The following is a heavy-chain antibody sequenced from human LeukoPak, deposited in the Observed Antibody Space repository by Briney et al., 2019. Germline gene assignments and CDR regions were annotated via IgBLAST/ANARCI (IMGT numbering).Heavy chain of an antibody. J-gene: IGHJ4*02. D-gene: IGHD3-10*01. CDR1: GFTFDDYA. CDR2: ISWNSRNI. V-gene: IGHV3-9*01. Sequence: GGSLRRYCAASGFTFDDYAMDWVRQAPGKGREGVSGISWNSRNIGYGDSVKGRFTISRDHPKNTLYLQMNTLRAEDTAVYYCAKLGAPGLGSYYKKGFLDYWGQGTLVTVSS. CDR3: AKLGAPGLGSYYKKGFLDY.